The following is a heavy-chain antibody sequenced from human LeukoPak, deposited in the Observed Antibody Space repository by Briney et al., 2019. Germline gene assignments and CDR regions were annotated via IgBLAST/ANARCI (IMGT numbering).Heavy chain of an antibody. CDR2: IIPIFGTA. V-gene: IGHV1-69*01. Sequence: ASVKVSCKASGGTFSSYAISWVRQAPGQGLEWRGGIIPIFGTANYAQKFQGRVTITADESTSTAYMELSSLRSEDTAVYYCARTYYYYYDSSGTFDYWGQGTLVTVSS. CDR1: GGTFSSYA. D-gene: IGHD3-22*01. J-gene: IGHJ4*02. CDR3: ARTYYYYYDSSGTFDY.